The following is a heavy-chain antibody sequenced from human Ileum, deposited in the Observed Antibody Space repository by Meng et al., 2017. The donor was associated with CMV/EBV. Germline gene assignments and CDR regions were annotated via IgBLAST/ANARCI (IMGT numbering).Heavy chain of an antibody. CDR1: GGPVYSQSYY. CDR2: IYITYGRS. CDR3: ARGRPYGDFFDY. J-gene: IGHJ4*02. D-gene: IGHD4-17*01. V-gene: IGHV4-61*02. Sequence: QGQRQESGPGLVKPSQTLSLTCPVSGGPVYSQSYYWNWIRQPAGKTLEWIGRIYITYGRSNYNPSLKSRVTISRDTSKNQFSLMMTSVAAADTALYYCARGRPYGDFFDYWGQGTVVTVSS.